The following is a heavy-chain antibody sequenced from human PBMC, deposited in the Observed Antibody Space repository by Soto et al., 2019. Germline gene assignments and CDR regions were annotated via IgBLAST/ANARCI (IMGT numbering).Heavy chain of an antibody. CDR3: AKDSGSHNELDC. CDR1: GFTFNTYA. V-gene: IGHV3-23*01. J-gene: IGHJ4*02. Sequence: EVQLLESGGGLVQPGGSLRLSCGASGFTFNTYAMTWVRQAPGKGLEWVSAIGSSGRSTYYADSVKGRFTISRDNSKNTLYLQINILRADDTALYYCAKDSGSHNELDCWGPGTLVTVSS. D-gene: IGHD1-1*01. CDR2: IGSSGRST.